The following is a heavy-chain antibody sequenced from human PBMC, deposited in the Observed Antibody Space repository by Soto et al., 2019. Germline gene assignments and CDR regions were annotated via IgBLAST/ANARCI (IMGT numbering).Heavy chain of an antibody. V-gene: IGHV3-23*01. J-gene: IGHJ4*02. Sequence: EVELLDSGGGLVQPGGSLRLSCAASGFTFSSYGMSWVRQAPGKSLEWVSGISGSGGAYYADSGKGRFTISRDNSKNKLFLQMNSLRTQDTAVYYCAEEKAEIGVPLFEYWGQGTLVTVSS. CDR3: AEEKAEIGVPLFEY. CDR2: ISGSGGA. D-gene: IGHD2-8*01. CDR1: GFTFSSYG.